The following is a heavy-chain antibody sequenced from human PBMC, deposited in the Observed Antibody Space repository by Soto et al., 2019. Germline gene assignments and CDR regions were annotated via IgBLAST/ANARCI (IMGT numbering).Heavy chain of an antibody. D-gene: IGHD1-26*01. Sequence: PGESLKISCKGSGYSFTSYWIGWVRQMPGKGLEWMGIIYPGDSDTRYSPSFQGQVTISADKSISTAYLQWSSLKASDTAMYYCARRYSGSYYPYYYYGMDVWGQGTTVTVSS. CDR1: GYSFTSYW. CDR3: ARRYSGSYYPYYYYGMDV. CDR2: IYPGDSDT. V-gene: IGHV5-51*01. J-gene: IGHJ6*02.